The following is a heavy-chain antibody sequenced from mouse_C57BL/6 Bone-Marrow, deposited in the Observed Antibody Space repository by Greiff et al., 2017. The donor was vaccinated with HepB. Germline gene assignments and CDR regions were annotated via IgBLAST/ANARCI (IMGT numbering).Heavy chain of an antibody. V-gene: IGHV1-64*01. J-gene: IGHJ3*01. CDR3: ARWKLGREFAY. D-gene: IGHD4-1*01. CDR2: IHPNSGST. CDR1: GYTFTSYW. Sequence: VQLQQPGAELVKPGASVKLSCKASGYTFTSYWMHWVKQRPGQGLEWIGMIHPNSGSTNYNEKFKSKATLTVDKSSSTAYMQLSSLTSEDSAVYYCARWKLGREFAYWGQGTLVTVSA.